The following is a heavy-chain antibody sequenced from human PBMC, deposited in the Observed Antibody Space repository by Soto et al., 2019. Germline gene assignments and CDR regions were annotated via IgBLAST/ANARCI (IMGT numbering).Heavy chain of an antibody. CDR3: ARYCSGGSCYSGFDY. Sequence: PSETLSLACAVYGGSFSGYYWSWIRQPPGKGLEWIGEINHSGSTNYNPSLKSRVTISVDTSKNQFSLKLSSVTAADTAVYYCARYCSGGSCYSGFDYWGQGTLVTVSS. J-gene: IGHJ4*02. CDR1: GGSFSGYY. D-gene: IGHD2-15*01. V-gene: IGHV4-34*01. CDR2: INHSGST.